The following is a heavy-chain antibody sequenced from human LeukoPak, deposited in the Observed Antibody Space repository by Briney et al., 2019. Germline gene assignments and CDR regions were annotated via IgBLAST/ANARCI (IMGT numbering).Heavy chain of an antibody. CDR2: VNHDSGDA. CDR3: ASERSGTGAFDI. J-gene: IGHJ3*02. CDR1: GYTLTGYY. Sequence: ASVKVSCKASGYTLTGYYLHWVRQAPGQGLEYMGWVNHDSGDAHSAQNFQGRVTMTRDTSVNTAYMELTRLTSDDTAVYYCASERSGTGAFDIWGQGTLVTVSS. D-gene: IGHD1-1*01. V-gene: IGHV1-2*02.